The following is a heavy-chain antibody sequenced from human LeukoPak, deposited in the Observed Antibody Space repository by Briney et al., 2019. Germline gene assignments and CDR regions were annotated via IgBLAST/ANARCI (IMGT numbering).Heavy chain of an antibody. CDR3: ARHKGATTSYYYYMDV. Sequence: GGSLRLSCKGSGYSFTSYWIAWVRQMPGKGLEWMGIIYPGDSDTRYSPSFQGQVTISADKSISTAYLQWSSLKASDTAMYYCARHKGATTSYYYYMDVWGKGTTVTVSS. V-gene: IGHV5-51*01. D-gene: IGHD1-26*01. J-gene: IGHJ6*03. CDR1: GYSFTSYW. CDR2: IYPGDSDT.